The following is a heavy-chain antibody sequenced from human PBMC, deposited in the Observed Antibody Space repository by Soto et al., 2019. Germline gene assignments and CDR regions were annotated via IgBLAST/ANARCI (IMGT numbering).Heavy chain of an antibody. CDR3: AKGFYYDFWSGYYFDY. V-gene: IGHV3-23*01. Sequence: GGSLRLSCAASGCTFSSYAMSWVRQAPGKGLEWVSAISGSGGSTYYADSVKGRFTISRDNSKNTLYLQMNSLRAEDTAVYYCAKGFYYDFWSGYYFDYWGQGTLVTVSS. CDR2: ISGSGGST. CDR1: GCTFSSYA. D-gene: IGHD3-3*01. J-gene: IGHJ4*02.